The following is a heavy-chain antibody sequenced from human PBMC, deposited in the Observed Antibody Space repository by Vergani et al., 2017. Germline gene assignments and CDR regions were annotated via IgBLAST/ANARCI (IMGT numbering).Heavy chain of an antibody. CDR2: IYHSGST. CDR3: AKDGWRYSSSWVDY. Sequence: QLQLQESGSGLVKPSQTLSLTCAVSGGSISSGGYSWSWIRQPPGKGLEWIGYIYHSGSTYYNPSLKSRVTISVDRSKNQFSLKLSSVTAADTAVYYCAKDGWRYSSSWVDYWGQGTLVTVSS. V-gene: IGHV4-30-2*01. D-gene: IGHD6-13*01. J-gene: IGHJ4*02. CDR1: GGSISSGGYS.